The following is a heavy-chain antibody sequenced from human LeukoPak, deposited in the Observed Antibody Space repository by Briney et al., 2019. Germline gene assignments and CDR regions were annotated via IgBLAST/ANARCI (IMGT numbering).Heavy chain of an antibody. D-gene: IGHD3-10*01. CDR3: AKAANEFGELLFFFYFDY. Sequence: GGSLRLSCAASGFTFSSYAMSWVRQAPGKGLECVSAISGSGGSTYYADSVKGRFTISRDNSKNTLYLQMNSLRAEDTAVYYCAKAANEFGELLFFFYFDYWGQGTLVTVSS. J-gene: IGHJ4*02. V-gene: IGHV3-23*01. CDR1: GFTFSSYA. CDR2: ISGSGGST.